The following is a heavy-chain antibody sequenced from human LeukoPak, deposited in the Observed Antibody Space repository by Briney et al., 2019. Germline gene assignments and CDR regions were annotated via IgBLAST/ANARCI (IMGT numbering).Heavy chain of an antibody. CDR1: GYSFTSYW. J-gene: IGHJ6*02. CDR3: AKGSTRDYYYYGMDV. Sequence: GESLKIPCKGSGYSFTSYWIGWVRQMPGKGLDWMGIIYPGDSDTRYSPSFEGQVTISADKSISTAYLQWSSLKASDTAMYYCAKGSTRDYYYYGMDVWGQGTTVTVSS. D-gene: IGHD5/OR15-5a*01. CDR2: IYPGDSDT. V-gene: IGHV5-51*01.